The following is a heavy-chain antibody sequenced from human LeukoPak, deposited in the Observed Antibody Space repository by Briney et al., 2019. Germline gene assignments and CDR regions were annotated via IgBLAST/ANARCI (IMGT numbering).Heavy chain of an antibody. CDR2: TSYDGATE. CDR3: TRERVSVTRHDGLDV. Sequence: PGGSLRLSCAASGFTFGHFAMHWVRQAPGKGLEWLALTSYDGATEFYADSVRGRFTISRDNSKNTVFLDVNSLRGEETAAYFCTRERVSVTRHDGLDVWGQGTTVIVSS. J-gene: IGHJ6*02. V-gene: IGHV3-30-3*01. D-gene: IGHD4-17*01. CDR1: GFTFGHFA.